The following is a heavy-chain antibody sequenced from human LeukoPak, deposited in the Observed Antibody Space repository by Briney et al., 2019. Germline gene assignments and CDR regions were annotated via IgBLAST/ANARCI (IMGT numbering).Heavy chain of an antibody. D-gene: IGHD1-26*01. CDR3: ARGLPSGSPGPY. CDR2: ISSSSSYI. Sequence: GGSLRLSCAASGFTFDDYGMSWVRQAPGKGLEWVSSISSSSSYIYYADSVKGRFTISRDNAKNSLYLQMNSLRAEDTAVYYCARGLPSGSPGPYWGQGTLVTVSS. CDR1: GFTFDDYG. V-gene: IGHV3-21*01. J-gene: IGHJ4*02.